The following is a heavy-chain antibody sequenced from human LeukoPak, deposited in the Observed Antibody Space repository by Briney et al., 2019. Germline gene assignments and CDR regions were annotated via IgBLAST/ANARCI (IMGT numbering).Heavy chain of an antibody. J-gene: IGHJ6*02. V-gene: IGHV3-21*01. CDR1: GFTFSSYS. Sequence: GGSLRLSCAASGFTFSSYSMNWVRQAPGKGLEWVSSISSSSSYIYYADSVEGRFTISRDNAKNSLYLQMNSLRAEDTAVYYCARKWFGSSLDGGYYYGMDVWGQGTTVTVSS. CDR2: ISSSSSYI. CDR3: ARKWFGSSLDGGYYYGMDV. D-gene: IGHD2-15*01.